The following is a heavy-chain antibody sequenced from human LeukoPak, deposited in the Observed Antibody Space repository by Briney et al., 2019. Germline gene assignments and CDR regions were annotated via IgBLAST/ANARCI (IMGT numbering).Heavy chain of an antibody. Sequence: GGSLRLSCAASGFTFSSYWMHWVRQAPGKGLEWVGRIKSKTDGGTTDYAAPVKGRFTISRDDSKNTLYLQMNSLKTEDTAVYYCTTELFGGDYYYYMDVWGKGTTVTISS. CDR2: IKSKTDGGTT. CDR1: GFTFSSYW. D-gene: IGHD3-3*01. V-gene: IGHV3-15*01. J-gene: IGHJ6*03. CDR3: TTELFGGDYYYYMDV.